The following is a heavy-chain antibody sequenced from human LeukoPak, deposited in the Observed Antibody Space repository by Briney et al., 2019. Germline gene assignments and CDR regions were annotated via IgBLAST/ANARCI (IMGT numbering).Heavy chain of an antibody. CDR3: ARDSCTNGVCYIDY. V-gene: IGHV4-59*01. J-gene: IGHJ4*02. CDR2: SYYSGST. Sequence: SETLSLTCTVSGGSISSYYWSWIRQSPGKGLEWIGYSYYSGSTNYNPSLKSRVTMSVDMSKNQFSLKLSSVTAADTAIYYCARDSCTNGVCYIDYWGQGTLVTVSS. D-gene: IGHD2-8*01. CDR1: GGSISSYY.